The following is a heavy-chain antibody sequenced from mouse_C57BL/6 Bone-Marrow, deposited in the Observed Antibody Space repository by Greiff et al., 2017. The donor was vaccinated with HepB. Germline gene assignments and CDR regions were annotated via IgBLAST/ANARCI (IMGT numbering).Heavy chain of an antibody. J-gene: IGHJ1*03. Sequence: EVQLVESGEGLVKPGGSLKLSCAASGFTFSSYAMSWVRQTPEKRLEWVAYISSGGDYIYYADTVKGRFTISRDNARNTLYLQMSSLKSEDTAMYYCTRDPGSTVVDPWYFDVWGTGTTVTVSS. V-gene: IGHV5-9-1*02. CDR3: TRDPGSTVVDPWYFDV. CDR1: GFTFSSYA. D-gene: IGHD1-1*01. CDR2: ISSGGDYI.